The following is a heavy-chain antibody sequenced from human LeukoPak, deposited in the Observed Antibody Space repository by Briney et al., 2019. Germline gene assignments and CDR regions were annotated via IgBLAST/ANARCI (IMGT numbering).Heavy chain of an antibody. J-gene: IGHJ6*03. CDR3: ARLRVAVAGTYYMDV. CDR1: GGSISSYY. D-gene: IGHD6-19*01. V-gene: IGHV4-59*08. CDR2: IYYSGST. Sequence: PSETLSLTCTVSGGSISSYYWSWIRQPPGKGLEWIGYIYYSGSTNYNPSLKSRVTISVDTPKNQFSLKLSSVTAADTAVYYCARLRVAVAGTYYMDVWGKGTTVTVSS.